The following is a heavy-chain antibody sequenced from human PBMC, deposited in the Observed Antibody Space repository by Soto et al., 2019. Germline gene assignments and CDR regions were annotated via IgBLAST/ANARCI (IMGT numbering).Heavy chain of an antibody. CDR2: FDPEDGET. J-gene: IGHJ3*02. Sequence: QVQLVQSGAEVKKPGASVKVSCKVSGYTLTELSMHWVRQAPGKGLEWMGGFDPEDGETIYAQKFQGRVTMTEDTSTDTAYMDLSSLRPEDTAVYYCATAAQWLLPPHDAFYIWGQGTMVTVSS. D-gene: IGHD6-19*01. CDR1: GYTLTELS. CDR3: ATAAQWLLPPHDAFYI. V-gene: IGHV1-24*01.